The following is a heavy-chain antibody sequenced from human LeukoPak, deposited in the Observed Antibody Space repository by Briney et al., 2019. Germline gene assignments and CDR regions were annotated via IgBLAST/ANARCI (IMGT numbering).Heavy chain of an antibody. D-gene: IGHD2-21*01. CDR1: GFTFSSYS. CDR3: SYSLNY. J-gene: IGHJ4*02. CDR2: IKEDGSET. V-gene: IGHV3-7*01. Sequence: PGGSLRLSCAASGFTFSSYSMNWVRQAPGKGLEWVANIKEDGSETHYVDSAKGRFTISRDNAKNTLFLQVDSLRVEDTAIYYCSYSLNYWGQGTLVTVSS.